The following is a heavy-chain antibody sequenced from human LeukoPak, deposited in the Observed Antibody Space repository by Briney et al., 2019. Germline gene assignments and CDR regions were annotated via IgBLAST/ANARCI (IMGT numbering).Heavy chain of an antibody. CDR3: ARGRGSKEVTYPVY. CDR1: GYTFTGYY. V-gene: IGHV1-2*02. J-gene: IGHJ4*01. CDR2: IHPISGGT. Sequence: ASVKVSCKASGYTFTGYYLHWVRQAPGQGLEWMGRIHPISGGTNYAQKFQGRVTMTRDTSITTAYMELSSLRSDDTAVYYCARGRGSKEVTYPVYCGHGVLVTGSS. D-gene: IGHD4-23*01.